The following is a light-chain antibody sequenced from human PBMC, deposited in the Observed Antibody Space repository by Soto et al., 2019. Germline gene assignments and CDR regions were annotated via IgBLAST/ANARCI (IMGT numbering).Light chain of an antibody. J-gene: IGLJ1*01. Sequence: QPVLTQPPSASGSPGQSVAISCTGTSSDVGGYNYVSWYQQHPGKAPKLMIYEVNRRPSGVPDRFSGSKSDNTASLTVSGLQAEDEADYYCISYVGSSNVFGTGTKLTVL. CDR2: EVN. CDR1: SSDVGGYNY. CDR3: ISYVGSSNV. V-gene: IGLV2-8*01.